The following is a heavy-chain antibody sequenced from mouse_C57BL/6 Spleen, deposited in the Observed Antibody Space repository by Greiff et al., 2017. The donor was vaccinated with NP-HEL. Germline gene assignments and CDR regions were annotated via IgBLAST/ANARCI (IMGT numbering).Heavy chain of an antibody. CDR1: GYTFTSYW. CDR2: IYPGSGST. J-gene: IGHJ2*01. CDR3: ASDWSPFDY. Sequence: QVHVKQSGAELVKPGASVKMSCKASGYTFTSYWITWVKQRPGQGLEWIGDIYPGSGSTNYNEKFKSKATLTVDTSSSTAYMQLSSLTSEDSAVYYCASDWSPFDYWGQGTTLTVSS. V-gene: IGHV1-55*01. D-gene: IGHD4-1*01.